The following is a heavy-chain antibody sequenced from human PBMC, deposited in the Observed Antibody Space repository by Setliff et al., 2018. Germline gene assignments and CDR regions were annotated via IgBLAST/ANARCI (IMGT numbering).Heavy chain of an antibody. CDR1: GFTFDDYA. D-gene: IGHD3-3*01. CDR3: ARETLNYNFWSGYYRYYYYGMDV. V-gene: IGHV3-9*01. J-gene: IGHJ6*02. CDR2: ISWNSGSI. Sequence: PGGSLRLSCAASGFTFDDYAMHWVRQAPGKGLEWVSGISWNSGSIGYADSVKGRFTISRDNAKNSLYLQMNSLRAEDTAVYYCARETLNYNFWSGYYRYYYYGMDVWGQGTTVTVSS.